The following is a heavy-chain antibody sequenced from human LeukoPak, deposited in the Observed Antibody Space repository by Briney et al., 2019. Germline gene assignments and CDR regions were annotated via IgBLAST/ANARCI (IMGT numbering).Heavy chain of an antibody. CDR2: IKQDGSEK. V-gene: IGHV3-7*01. D-gene: IGHD3-3*01. CDR1: GFTFSSYW. CDR3: ARAMRFLEWPISPFDY. J-gene: IGHJ4*02. Sequence: GGSLRLSCAASGFTFSSYWMSWVRQAPGKGLEWVANIKQDGSEKYYVDSVKGRFTISRDNAKNSLYLQMNGLRAEDTAVYYCARAMRFLEWPISPFDYWGQGTLVTVSS.